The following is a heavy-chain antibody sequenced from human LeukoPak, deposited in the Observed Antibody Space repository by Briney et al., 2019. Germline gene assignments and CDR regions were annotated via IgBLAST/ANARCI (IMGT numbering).Heavy chain of an antibody. D-gene: IGHD6-13*01. CDR2: INPSGGST. CDR1: GNSFTFYF. J-gene: IGHJ4*02. V-gene: IGHV1-46*01. Sequence: GASVKVSCKTSGNSFTFYFMHWVRQAPGHGLEWMGIINPSGGSTSYAQKFQGRVTMTRDMSTSTVYMELSSLRSEDTAVYYCARGSIAAAGHDYWGQGTLVTVSS. CDR3: ARGSIAAAGHDY.